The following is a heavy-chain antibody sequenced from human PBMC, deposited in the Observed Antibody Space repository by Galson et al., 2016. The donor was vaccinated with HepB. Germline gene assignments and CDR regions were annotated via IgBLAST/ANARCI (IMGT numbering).Heavy chain of an antibody. V-gene: IGHV3-23*01. CDR3: GKHGGFDY. J-gene: IGHJ4*02. D-gene: IGHD3-16*01. Sequence: SLRLSCAASGFFFSISGMSWVRQTPGRGLEWVSGITGSGATTHYAESVKGRFTISRDNSKNTLYLDMNSLRAGDTAVYYCGKHGGFDYWGQGALVTVSS. CDR1: GFFFSISG. CDR2: ITGSGATT.